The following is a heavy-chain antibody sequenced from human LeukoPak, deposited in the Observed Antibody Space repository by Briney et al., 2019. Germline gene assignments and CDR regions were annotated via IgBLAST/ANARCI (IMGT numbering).Heavy chain of an antibody. Sequence: GASVKLSCKAFGYTFTGYWMHWVRQAAGQGREWMGVISPSGGSTIYAQKFKGRVTLTRDMSTSTDYLELSSLRSEDTAVYYCARDNSVRDEAWWFNPWGQGTLVTVSS. CDR3: ARDNSVRDEAWWFNP. V-gene: IGHV1-46*01. CDR2: ISPSGGST. CDR1: GYTFTGYW. J-gene: IGHJ5*02. D-gene: IGHD5-24*01.